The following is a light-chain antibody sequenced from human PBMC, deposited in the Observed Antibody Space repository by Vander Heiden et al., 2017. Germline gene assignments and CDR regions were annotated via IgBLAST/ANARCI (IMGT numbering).Light chain of an antibody. CDR3: QQYNYRPPWT. CDR2: GAS. V-gene: IGKV3-15*01. J-gene: IGKJ1*01. Sequence: EIVLPQPPSTLSVSPGERATISCRASQSVSSNLAWYQQKPGQAPRLLIYGASTRATGIPARFSGSGSGTEFILTISSLQSEDFAAYYCQQYNYRPPWTFGQGTKVEIK. CDR1: QSVSSN.